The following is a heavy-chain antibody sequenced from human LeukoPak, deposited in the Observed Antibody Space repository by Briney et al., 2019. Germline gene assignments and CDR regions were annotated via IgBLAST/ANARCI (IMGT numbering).Heavy chain of an antibody. V-gene: IGHV1-8*01. Sequence: GASVKVSCKASGYTFTSYDINWVRQATGQGLEWMGWMNPNSGNTNYAQKFQGRVTMTKDTSTSTAYMELRSLRSDDTAVYYCAIDPSNSSGWRTWFDPWGQGTLVTVSS. CDR1: GYTFTSYD. J-gene: IGHJ5*02. CDR3: AIDPSNSSGWRTWFDP. D-gene: IGHD6-19*01. CDR2: MNPNSGNT.